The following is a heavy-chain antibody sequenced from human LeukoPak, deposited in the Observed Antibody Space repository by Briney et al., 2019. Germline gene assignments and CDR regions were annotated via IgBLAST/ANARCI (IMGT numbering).Heavy chain of an antibody. CDR3: AKEIDFWSGADFDY. J-gene: IGHJ4*02. D-gene: IGHD3-3*01. V-gene: IGHV3-23*01. Sequence: GGSLRLSCEASGFTFSNYAMSWLRQAPGKGLEEVSVISGRGGDTSYAGSVKGRFTISRDNSKNTLYLQMNSLGAEDTAVYYCAKEIDFWSGADFDYWGQGTLVTVSS. CDR2: ISGRGGDT. CDR1: GFTFSNYA.